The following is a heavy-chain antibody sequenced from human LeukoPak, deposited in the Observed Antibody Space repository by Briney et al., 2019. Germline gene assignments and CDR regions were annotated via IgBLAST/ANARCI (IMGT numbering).Heavy chain of an antibody. Sequence: ASVKVSFKASGYTFTSYGISWVRQAPGQGLEWMGWISAYNGNTNYAQKLQGRVTMTTGTSTSTAYMELRSLRSDDTAVYYCARVRTNENYYETVYYFDYWGQGTLVTVSS. CDR2: ISAYNGNT. D-gene: IGHD3-22*01. CDR3: ARVRTNENYYETVYYFDY. V-gene: IGHV1-18*01. CDR1: GYTFTSYG. J-gene: IGHJ4*02.